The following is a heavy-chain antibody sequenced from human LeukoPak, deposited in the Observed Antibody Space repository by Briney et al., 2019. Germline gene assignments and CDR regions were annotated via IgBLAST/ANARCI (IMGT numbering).Heavy chain of an antibody. CDR2: ISSSSSYI. J-gene: IGHJ4*02. V-gene: IGHV3-21*01. CDR1: GFTFSSYS. CDR3: ARGTSWIQLWYQDY. Sequence: KPGGSLRLSCAASGFTFSSYSMNWVRQAPGKGLDWVSSISSSSSYIYYADSVKGRFTISRDNAKNSLYLQMNSLRAEDTSVYYCARGTSWIQLWYQDYWGKGTLVTVSS. D-gene: IGHD5-18*01.